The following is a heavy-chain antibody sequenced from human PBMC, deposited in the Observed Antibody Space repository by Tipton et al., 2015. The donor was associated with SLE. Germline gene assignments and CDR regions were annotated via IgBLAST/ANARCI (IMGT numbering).Heavy chain of an antibody. D-gene: IGHD3-10*01. CDR1: GGSFSGYY. V-gene: IGHV4-34*11. Sequence: TLSLTCAVYGGSFSGYYWSWIRQPPGKGLEWIGSIYYSGSTYYNPSLKSRVTISVDTSKNQFSLKLSSVTAADTAVYYCAREGSYSFYYWGQGTLVTVSS. J-gene: IGHJ4*02. CDR2: IYYSGST. CDR3: AREGSYSFYY.